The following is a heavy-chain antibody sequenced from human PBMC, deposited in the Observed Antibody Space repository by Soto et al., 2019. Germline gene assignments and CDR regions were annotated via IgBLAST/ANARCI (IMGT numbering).Heavy chain of an antibody. D-gene: IGHD2-15*01. CDR1: GYTFSNYG. J-gene: IGHJ5*02. CDR2: INAGNGNT. CDR3: ARGLYCSGGSCYSDWFDP. Sequence: ASVKVSCKASGYTFSNYGIHWVRQAPGQRLEWMGLINAGNGNTKYSQKFQGRVTMTRDTSTSTVYMELSSLRSEDTAVYYCARGLYCSGGSCYSDWFDPWGQGTLVTVSS. V-gene: IGHV1-3*01.